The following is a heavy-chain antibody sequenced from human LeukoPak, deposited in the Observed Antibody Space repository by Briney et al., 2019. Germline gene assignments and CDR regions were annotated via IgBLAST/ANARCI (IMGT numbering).Heavy chain of an antibody. CDR1: GGSISGYY. D-gene: IGHD1-26*01. V-gene: IGHV4-34*01. J-gene: IGHJ5*02. CDR2: GSDSGGT. CDR3: AKNGQSGFSFDP. Sequence: SETLSLTCTVSGGSISGYYWSWIRQSPGKGLEWIGEGSDSGGTKFNPSLKSRVSISADTSRNQFSLKLRSVTAADTAVYYCAKNGQSGFSFDPWGQGTPVTVSS.